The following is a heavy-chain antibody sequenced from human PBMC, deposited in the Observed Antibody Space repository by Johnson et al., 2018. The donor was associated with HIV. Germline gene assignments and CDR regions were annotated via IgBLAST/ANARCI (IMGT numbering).Heavy chain of an antibody. CDR2: IRYDGSNK. CDR3: AREGGALDAFDI. CDR1: GFTFSSYG. J-gene: IGHJ3*02. D-gene: IGHD1-26*01. Sequence: QVQLVESGGGVVQPGGSLRLSCAASGFTFSSYGMHWVRQAPGKGLEWVAFIRYDGSNKYYADSVKGRFTISRDNFKNTLYLQMNSLRAEDTAVYYCAREGGALDAFDIWGQGTMVTVSS. V-gene: IGHV3-30*02.